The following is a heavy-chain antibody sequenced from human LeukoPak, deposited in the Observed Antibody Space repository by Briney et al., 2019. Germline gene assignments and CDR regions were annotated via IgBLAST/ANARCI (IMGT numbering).Heavy chain of an antibody. V-gene: IGHV7-4-1*02. Sequence: ASVKVSCKASGYTFTRYAMNWGRQAPGQGREWMGWIKTNTGNPTYAQGFTLRSVFPLHTPVSTAQLHISSLKAEDTPVYYCASGPLRFLNWVLRCPYSYYGMHVWGQGPTLTLSS. D-gene: IGHD3-3*01. CDR2: IKTNTGNP. CDR1: GYTFTRYA. J-gene: IGHJ6*02. CDR3: ASGPLRFLNWVLRCPYSYYGMHV.